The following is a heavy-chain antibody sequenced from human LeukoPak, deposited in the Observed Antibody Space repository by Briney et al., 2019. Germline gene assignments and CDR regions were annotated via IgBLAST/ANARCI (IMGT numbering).Heavy chain of an antibody. CDR2: ISSDGSRT. Sequence: GGSLRLSCAASGFTFNTYWMYWVRQGSGKGLVWVSRISSDGSRTEYADSVEGRFTISRDNAKNTLYLQMDSLRAAYTAVYYCARGPSHSGSYFVYWGQGTLVTVSS. D-gene: IGHD1-26*01. J-gene: IGHJ4*02. V-gene: IGHV3-74*03. CDR3: ARGPSHSGSYFVY. CDR1: GFTFNTYW.